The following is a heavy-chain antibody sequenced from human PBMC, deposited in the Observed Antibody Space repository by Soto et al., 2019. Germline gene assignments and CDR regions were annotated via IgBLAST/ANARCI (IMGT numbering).Heavy chain of an antibody. J-gene: IGHJ4*02. CDR1: GFTFSSHG. D-gene: IGHD3-22*01. V-gene: IGHV3-33*01. Sequence: PGGSLKLSCAASGFTFSSHGMHWVRQAPGKGLEWVAVIWYDGSNKYYADSVKGRFTISRDNSKNTLYLQMNSLRAEDTAVYYCARDTYYYDSSGSAFDYWGQGTLVTVSS. CDR2: IWYDGSNK. CDR3: ARDTYYYDSSGSAFDY.